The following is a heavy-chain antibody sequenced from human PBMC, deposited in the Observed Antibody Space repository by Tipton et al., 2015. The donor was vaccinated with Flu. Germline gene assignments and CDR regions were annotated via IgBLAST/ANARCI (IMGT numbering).Heavy chain of an antibody. Sequence: QVQLVQSGAEVKKPGASVKVSCKASGYTFTHYYIHWVRQAPGQGLEWMGIINPSDGVTAYAQKFQGRVTMTRDTSTTTVYMELSSLSSEDTAVYYCARDRTTGWLAPDHWGQGTLVTVSS. J-gene: IGHJ4*02. CDR3: ARDRTTGWLAPDH. CDR2: INPSDGVT. D-gene: IGHD1-1*01. V-gene: IGHV1-46*01. CDR1: GYTFTHYY.